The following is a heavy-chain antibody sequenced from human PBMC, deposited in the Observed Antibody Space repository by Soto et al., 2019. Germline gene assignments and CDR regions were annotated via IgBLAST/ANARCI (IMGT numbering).Heavy chain of an antibody. Sequence: QVQLVQSGAEVKKPGASVKVSCKASGYTFTSYDINWVRQATGQGLEWMGWMNPNSGNTGYAQKFQGRVTMTRNTSISTAYMGLSSLRSEDTAVYYCARVADYGDYEGVDAFDIWGQGTMVTVSS. J-gene: IGHJ3*02. CDR2: MNPNSGNT. D-gene: IGHD4-17*01. V-gene: IGHV1-8*01. CDR1: GYTFTSYD. CDR3: ARVADYGDYEGVDAFDI.